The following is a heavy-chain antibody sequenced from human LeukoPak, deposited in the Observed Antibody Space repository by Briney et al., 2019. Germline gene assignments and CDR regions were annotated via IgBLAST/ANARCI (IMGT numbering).Heavy chain of an antibody. Sequence: GGSLRLSCAASGFIFSSYAMHWVRQAPGKGLEWVTVISYDGSKTNYADSVKGRFTVSRDSSRNSLFLQMNSLRPEDTAVYYCAKGAVLLWSSTYDSWGQGTLVTVSS. CDR3: AKGAVLLWSSTYDS. V-gene: IGHV3-30*18. CDR1: GFIFSSYA. D-gene: IGHD2-21*01. J-gene: IGHJ4*02. CDR2: ISYDGSKT.